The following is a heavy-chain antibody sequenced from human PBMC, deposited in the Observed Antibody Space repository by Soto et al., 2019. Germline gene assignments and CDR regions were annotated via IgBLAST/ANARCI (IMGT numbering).Heavy chain of an antibody. CDR3: AREVFGVVTHPGYPDY. J-gene: IGHJ4*02. CDR1: GFTFSDYY. CDR2: ISSSGSTI. D-gene: IGHD3-3*01. Sequence: PGGSLRLSCAASGFTFSDYYMSWIRQAPGKGLEWVSYISSSGSTIYYADSVKGRFTISRDSTKNSLYLQMNSLRAEDTAVYYCAREVFGVVTHPGYPDYWGQGTLVTVSS. V-gene: IGHV3-11*01.